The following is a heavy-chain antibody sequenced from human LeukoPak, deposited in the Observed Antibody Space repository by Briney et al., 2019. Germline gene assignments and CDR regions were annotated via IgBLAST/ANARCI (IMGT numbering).Heavy chain of an antibody. CDR3: ARLDGSGWYLDY. CDR1: GYTFTGYY. J-gene: IGHJ4*02. V-gene: IGHV1-2*02. CDR2: INPNSGGT. D-gene: IGHD6-19*01. Sequence: ASVKVSCKASGYTFTGYYMHWVRQAPGQGLEWMGWINPNSGGTNYAQKFQGRVTMTRDTSISTAYMELSRLRSDDTAVYYCARLDGSGWYLDYWGQGTLVTVSS.